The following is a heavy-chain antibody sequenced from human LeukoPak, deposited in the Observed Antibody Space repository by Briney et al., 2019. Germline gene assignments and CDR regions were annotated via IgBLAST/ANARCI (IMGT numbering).Heavy chain of an antibody. Sequence: GASVKVSCKASGYTFTSYDINWVRQATGQGLEWMGWMNPNSGNTGYAQKFQGRVTITRDTSASTAYMELSSLRSEDTAVYYCASLAGIAVAGDYFDYWGQGTLVTVSS. D-gene: IGHD6-19*01. V-gene: IGHV1-8*01. J-gene: IGHJ4*02. CDR1: GYTFTSYD. CDR3: ASLAGIAVAGDYFDY. CDR2: MNPNSGNT.